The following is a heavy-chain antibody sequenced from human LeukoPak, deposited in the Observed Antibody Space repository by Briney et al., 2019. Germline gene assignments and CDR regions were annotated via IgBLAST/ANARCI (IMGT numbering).Heavy chain of an antibody. D-gene: IGHD5-18*01. Sequence: PSETLSLTCTVSGGSISSYYWSWIRQPPGKGLEWIGYIYYSGSTNYNPSLKSRVTISVDTSKNQFSLKLSSVTAEDTAVYYCATDIQGYSYGYWFDPWGQGTLVTVSS. CDR3: ATDIQGYSYGYWFDP. CDR1: GGSISSYY. V-gene: IGHV4-59*01. J-gene: IGHJ5*02. CDR2: IYYSGST.